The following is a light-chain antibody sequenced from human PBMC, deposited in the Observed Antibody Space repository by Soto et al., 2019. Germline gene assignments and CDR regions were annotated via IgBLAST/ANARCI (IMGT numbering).Light chain of an antibody. CDR1: QRISSW. V-gene: IGKV1-5*03. CDR2: KAS. J-gene: IGKJ2*01. CDR3: QQYNSYST. Sequence: DIQMTQSPSTLSASVGDRVTITCRASQRISSWLAWYQQKPGKAPKLLISKASSLESGVPSRFSGSGSGTEFTLTISSLQPDDFATYYCQQYNSYSTFGQGTKLEIK.